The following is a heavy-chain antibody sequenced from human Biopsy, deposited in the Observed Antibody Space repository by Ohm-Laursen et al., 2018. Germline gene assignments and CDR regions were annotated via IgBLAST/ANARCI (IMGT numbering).Heavy chain of an antibody. CDR2: IIPILGTV. CDR1: GDTFTTSA. V-gene: IGHV1-69*04. CDR3: ASGDIGGIGLDV. D-gene: IGHD3-10*01. J-gene: IGHJ6*02. Sequence: ESSVKVSCKASGDTFTTSAISWVRQVPGQGLDWMGRIIPILGTVDYGQNFQGRVTIRADTSTTFLELTSLRYDGTAVYYCASGDIGGIGLDVWGLGTTVTVSS.